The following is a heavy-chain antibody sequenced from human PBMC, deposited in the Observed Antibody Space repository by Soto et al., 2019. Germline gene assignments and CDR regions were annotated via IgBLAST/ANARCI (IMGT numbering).Heavy chain of an antibody. J-gene: IGHJ6*03. D-gene: IGHD2-15*01. Sequence: EVQLVESGGGLVQPGGSLRLSCAASGFTFSSYWMSWVRQAPGKGLEWVANIKQDGSEKYYVDSVKGRFTISRDNAKNSLYLQMKSLRAEDTAVYYCASHRDIVVVVAAYMDVWGKGTTVTVSS. CDR3: ASHRDIVVVVAAYMDV. CDR1: GFTFSSYW. V-gene: IGHV3-7*01. CDR2: IKQDGSEK.